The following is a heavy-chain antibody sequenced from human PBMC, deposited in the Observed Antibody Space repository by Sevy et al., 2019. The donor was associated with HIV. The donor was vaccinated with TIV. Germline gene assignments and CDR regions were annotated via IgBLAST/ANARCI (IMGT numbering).Heavy chain of an antibody. CDR2: ISGTGDST. D-gene: IGHD3-10*01. CDR3: AKDGAPAYYGSGNYYNGGFDY. V-gene: IGHV3-23*01. Sequence: GGSLRLSCATSGFTFSSYGMSWVRQAPGKGLEWVSHISGTGDSTSYADSVKGRLTISRDNFKNTLYLQMNSLRAEDTAVYYCAKDGAPAYYGSGNYYNGGFDYWGQGTLVTVSS. J-gene: IGHJ4*02. CDR1: GFTFSSYG.